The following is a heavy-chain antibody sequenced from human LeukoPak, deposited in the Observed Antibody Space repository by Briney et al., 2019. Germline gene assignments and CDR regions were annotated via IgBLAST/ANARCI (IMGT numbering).Heavy chain of an antibody. CDR3: TTSPVPGIDY. CDR1: GFSFDKAW. V-gene: IGHV3-15*01. CDR2: IKSKIHGGTI. J-gene: IGHJ4*02. D-gene: IGHD6-19*01. Sequence: GEALSLSCAASGFSFDKAWMTWFRQAPWKSHYWVGSIKSKIHGGTIDYAAPVKGRFTISRDDSENTVYLQMSSLRTEDTAMYYCTTSPVPGIDYWGQGIQVTVSS.